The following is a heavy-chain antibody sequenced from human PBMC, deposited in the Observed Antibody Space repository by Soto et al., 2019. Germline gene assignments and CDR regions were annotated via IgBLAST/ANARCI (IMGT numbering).Heavy chain of an antibody. D-gene: IGHD2-15*01. CDR1: GYTFSSYY. V-gene: IGHV1-46*01. Sequence: ASVKVSCKASGYTFSSYYMHWVRQAPGQGLEWMGIINPSGGSTSYAQKFQGRVTMTRDTSTSTVYMELSSLRSEDTAVYYCARLGYCSGGSCYSGPSTIQNNWFDPWGQGTLVTVSS. CDR2: INPSGGST. CDR3: ARLGYCSGGSCYSGPSTIQNNWFDP. J-gene: IGHJ5*02.